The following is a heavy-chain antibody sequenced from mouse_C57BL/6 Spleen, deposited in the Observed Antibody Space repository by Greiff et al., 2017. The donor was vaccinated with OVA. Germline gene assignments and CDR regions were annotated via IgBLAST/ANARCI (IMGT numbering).Heavy chain of an antibody. CDR3: ASYGSRRYYAMDY. D-gene: IGHD1-1*01. CDR2: IWSGGST. CDR1: GFSLTSYG. J-gene: IGHJ4*01. V-gene: IGHV2-2*01. Sequence: QVQLQQSGPGLVQPSQSLSITCTVSGFSLTSYGVHWVRQSPGKGLEWLGVIWSGGSTDYNAAFISRLSISKDNSKSQVFFKMNSLQADDTAIYYCASYGSRRYYAMDYWGQGTSVTVSS.